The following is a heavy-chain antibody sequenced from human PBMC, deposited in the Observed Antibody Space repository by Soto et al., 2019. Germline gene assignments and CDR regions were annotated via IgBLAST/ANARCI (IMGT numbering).Heavy chain of an antibody. CDR2: IGPSHNDI. J-gene: IGHJ4*02. CDR1: GFTFSSYS. Sequence: PGGSLRLSCAASGFTFSSYSMNWVRQAPGKGPEWISYIGPSHNDIGYAASVKGRFTISRDNSKNMVFLHMNSLRPEDTAVYHCAKDTYFRDSSGYYVFDYWGQGTLVTVSS. D-gene: IGHD3-22*01. CDR3: AKDTYFRDSSGYYVFDY. V-gene: IGHV3-21*05.